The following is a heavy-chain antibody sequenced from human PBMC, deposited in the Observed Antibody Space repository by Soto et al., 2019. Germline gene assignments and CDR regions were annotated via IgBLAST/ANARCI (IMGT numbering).Heavy chain of an antibody. CDR1: GGSISSSSYY. V-gene: IGHV4-39*01. J-gene: IGHJ4*02. Sequence: QLQLQESGPGLVKPSETLSLTCTVSGGSISSSSYYWGWIRQPPGKGLEWIGSIYYSGSTYYNPSLKSRVTISVDTSKNQFSLKLGSVTAADTAVYYCARHGTLLIDYWGQGTLVTVSS. CDR2: IYYSGST. CDR3: ARHGTLLIDY. D-gene: IGHD1-26*01.